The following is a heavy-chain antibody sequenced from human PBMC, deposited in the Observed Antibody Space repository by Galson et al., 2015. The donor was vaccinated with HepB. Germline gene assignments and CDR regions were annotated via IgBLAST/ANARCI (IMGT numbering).Heavy chain of an antibody. CDR2: ISYDGSNK. CDR3: AREFRGSSGWYLEGAGDYYYGMDV. CDR1: GFTFSSYA. Sequence: SLRLSCAASGFTFSSYAMHWVRQAPGKGLEWVAVISYDGSNKYYADSVKGRFTISRDNSKNTLYLQMNSLRAEDTAVYYCAREFRGSSGWYLEGAGDYYYGMDVWGQGTTVTVSS. V-gene: IGHV3-30-3*01. J-gene: IGHJ6*02. D-gene: IGHD6-19*01.